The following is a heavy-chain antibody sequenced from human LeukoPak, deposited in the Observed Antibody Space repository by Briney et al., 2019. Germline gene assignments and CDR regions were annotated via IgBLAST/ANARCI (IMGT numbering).Heavy chain of an antibody. J-gene: IGHJ4*02. V-gene: IGHV3-7*01. CDR3: AKDSSGTHLDY. D-gene: IGHD3-22*01. Sequence: GSLRLSCAASGFTFSSYWMSWVRQAPGKGLEWVANIKQDGSEKYYVDSVKGRFTISRDNSKNTLYLQMNSLRAEDTAVYYCAKDSSGTHLDYWGQGTLVTVSS. CDR1: GFTFSSYW. CDR2: IKQDGSEK.